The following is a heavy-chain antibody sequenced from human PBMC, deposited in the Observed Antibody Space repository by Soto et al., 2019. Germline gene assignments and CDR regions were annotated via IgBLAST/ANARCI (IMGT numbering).Heavy chain of an antibody. CDR3: TTTGGRAIVVVPAATDYYYYMDV. Sequence: GGSLRLSCAASGFTFSNAWMSWVRQAPGKGLEWVGRIKSKTDGGTTDYAAPVKGRFTISRDDSKNTLYLQMNSLKTEDTAVYYCTTTGGRAIVVVPAATDYYYYMDVWGKGTTVTVSS. J-gene: IGHJ6*03. V-gene: IGHV3-15*01. CDR1: GFTFSNAW. D-gene: IGHD2-2*01. CDR2: IKSKTDGGTT.